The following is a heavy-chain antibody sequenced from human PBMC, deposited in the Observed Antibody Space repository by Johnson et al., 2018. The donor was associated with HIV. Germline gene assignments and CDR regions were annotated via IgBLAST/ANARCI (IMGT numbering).Heavy chain of an antibody. V-gene: IGHV3-48*01. J-gene: IGHJ3*02. D-gene: IGHD6-13*01. CDR1: GFTFSNAW. CDR3: AYPIATTAFEAFDI. CDR2: ISSSSSTI. Sequence: VQLVESGGGLVKPGGSLRLSCAASGFTFSNAWMNWVRQAPGKGLEWVSYISSSSSTIYYADSVKGRFTISRDNAKNSLYLQMNSLRAEDTAVYYCAYPIATTAFEAFDIWGRGTMVTVSS.